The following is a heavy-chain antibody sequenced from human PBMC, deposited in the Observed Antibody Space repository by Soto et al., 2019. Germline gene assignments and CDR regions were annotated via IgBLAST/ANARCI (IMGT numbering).Heavy chain of an antibody. V-gene: IGHV3-48*02. CDR2: ISSSSSSI. CDR3: ASDFLEWTP. CDR1: GFTFSSYG. Sequence: GGSLRLSCAASGFTFSSYGMNRVRQAPGKGLEWVSHISSSSSSIYYADSVKGRFTISRDNAKNSLYLQMNSLRDEDTAVYYCASDFLEWTPWGQGTLVTVSS. D-gene: IGHD3-3*01. J-gene: IGHJ5*02.